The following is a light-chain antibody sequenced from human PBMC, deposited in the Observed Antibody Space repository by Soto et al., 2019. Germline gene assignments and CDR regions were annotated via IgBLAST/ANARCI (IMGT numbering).Light chain of an antibody. CDR2: EVT. V-gene: IGLV2-8*01. Sequence: QSALTQPPSASGSPGQSVTISCTGTSSDVGAYNYVSWYQQHPGKAPKLLIYEVTKRPSGVPDRFSGSKSCNTASLTVSGLQAEDEADYYCNSYAGSNNLVFGGGTQLTVL. CDR1: SSDVGAYNY. J-gene: IGLJ2*01. CDR3: NSYAGSNNLV.